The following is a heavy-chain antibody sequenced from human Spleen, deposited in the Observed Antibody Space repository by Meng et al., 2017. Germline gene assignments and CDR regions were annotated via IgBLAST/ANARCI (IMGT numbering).Heavy chain of an antibody. CDR3: ARDLGPQTGTTGSFDI. CDR2: IYHSGST. D-gene: IGHD1-1*01. CDR1: GYSISSGYY. V-gene: IGHV4-38-2*02. Sequence: GSLRLSCTVSGYSISSGYYWGWIRQPPGKGLEWIGSIYHSGSTYYNPSLKSRVTISVDTSKNQFSLKLSSVTAADTAVYYCARDLGPQTGTTGSFDIWGQGTMVTVSS. J-gene: IGHJ3*02.